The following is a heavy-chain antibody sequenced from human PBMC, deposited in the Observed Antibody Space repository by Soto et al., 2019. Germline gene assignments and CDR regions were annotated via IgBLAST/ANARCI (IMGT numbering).Heavy chain of an antibody. J-gene: IGHJ6*02. D-gene: IGHD6-25*01. CDR3: AKDNSSGYYYYYYGMDV. V-gene: IGHV3-43*01. CDR2: ISWDGGST. CDR1: GFTFDDYT. Sequence: GGSLRLSCAASGFTFDDYTMHWVRQAPGKGLEWVSLISWDGGSTYYADSVKGRFTISRDNSRNSLYLQMNSLRTEDTALYYCAKDNSSGYYYYYYGMDVWGQGTTVTVSS.